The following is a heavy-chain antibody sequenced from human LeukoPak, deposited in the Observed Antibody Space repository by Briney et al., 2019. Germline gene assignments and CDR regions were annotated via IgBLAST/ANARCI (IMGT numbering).Heavy chain of an antibody. D-gene: IGHD4-11*01. Sequence: SVTLSLTCTVSGGPINSYYWRWIRQPPGKGLVGIAYIYYSRSNNYNPYLKSRVTISVDTSKNQCSLKLSSVTAADTAVYFCARNNYVTHFYGLDVWGQGTTVTVSS. CDR1: GGPINSYY. CDR3: ARNNYVTHFYGLDV. CDR2: IYYSRSN. V-gene: IGHV4-59*01. J-gene: IGHJ6*02.